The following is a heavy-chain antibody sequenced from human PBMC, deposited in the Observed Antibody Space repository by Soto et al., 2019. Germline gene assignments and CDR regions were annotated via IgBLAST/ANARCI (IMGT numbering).Heavy chain of an antibody. CDR3: ASAVVVVAATGSYYYYGMDV. J-gene: IGHJ6*02. Sequence: GASVKVSCKASGYTFTGYYMHWVRQAPGQGLEWMGWINPNSGGTNYAQKFQGRVTMTRDTSISTAYMELSRLRSDDTAVYYCASAVVVVAATGSYYYYGMDVWGQGTTVTVYS. CDR2: INPNSGGT. CDR1: GYTFTGYY. V-gene: IGHV1-2*02. D-gene: IGHD2-15*01.